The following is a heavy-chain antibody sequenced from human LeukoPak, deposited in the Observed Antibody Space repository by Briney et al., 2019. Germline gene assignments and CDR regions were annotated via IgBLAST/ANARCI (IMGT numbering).Heavy chain of an antibody. V-gene: IGHV1-69*13. CDR3: ARDRWGQLSYFDY. CDR2: IIPIFGTA. Sequence: GASVKVSCKASGGTFSSYAISWVRQAPGQGLEWMGGIIPIFGTANYAQKFQGRVTITADESTSTAYMELSSLRSEDTAVYYCARDRWGQLSYFDYWGQGTLVTVSS. CDR1: GGTFSSYA. J-gene: IGHJ4*02. D-gene: IGHD2-2*01.